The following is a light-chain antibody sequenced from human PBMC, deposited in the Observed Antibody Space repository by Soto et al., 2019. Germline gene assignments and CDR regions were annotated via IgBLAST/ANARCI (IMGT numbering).Light chain of an antibody. Sequence: QSALTQPASVSGSLGQSITISCTGGSVDFGSYNPVSWYQHQPDKAPKLIIYEGSWRPSGISTRFSGSKSGFSASLTISGLQAEDEADYYCCSYGGDSTLVFGGGTQLTVL. CDR1: SVDFGSYNP. CDR3: CSYGGDSTLV. J-gene: IGLJ2*01. CDR2: EGS. V-gene: IGLV2-23*01.